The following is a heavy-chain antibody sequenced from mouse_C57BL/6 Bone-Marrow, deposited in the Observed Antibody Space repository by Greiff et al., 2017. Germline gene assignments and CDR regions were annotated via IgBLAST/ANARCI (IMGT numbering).Heavy chain of an antibody. V-gene: IGHV5-4*01. CDR3: AREGVTTTD. CDR1: GFTFSSYA. D-gene: IGHD2-1*01. CDR2: ISDGGSYT. Sequence: DVQLVESGGGLVKPGGSLKLSCAASGFTFSSYAMSWVRQTPEKRLEWVATISDGGSYTYYPDNVKGRFTISRDNAKNNLYLQMSHLKSEDTAMYYCAREGVTTTDWGQGTTLTVSS. J-gene: IGHJ2*01.